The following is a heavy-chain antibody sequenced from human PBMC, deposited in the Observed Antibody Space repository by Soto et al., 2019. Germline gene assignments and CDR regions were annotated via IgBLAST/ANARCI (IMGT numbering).Heavy chain of an antibody. D-gene: IGHD5-12*01. CDR2: IYYSGST. V-gene: IGHV4-31*03. CDR1: GGSISSGGYY. Sequence: SETLSLTCTVSGGSISSGGYYWSWIRQHPGKGLEWIGYIYYSGSTYYNPSLKSRVTISVDTSKNQFSLKLSSVTAADTVVYYCARVLSGYGNWFDPWGQGTLVTVSS. CDR3: ARVLSGYGNWFDP. J-gene: IGHJ5*02.